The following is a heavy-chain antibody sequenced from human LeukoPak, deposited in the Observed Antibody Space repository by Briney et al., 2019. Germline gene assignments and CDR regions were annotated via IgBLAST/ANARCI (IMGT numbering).Heavy chain of an antibody. CDR3: ARVEGSSSGWYVVSS. J-gene: IGHJ5*02. CDR2: IKQDGSEK. V-gene: IGHV3-7*05. Sequence: PGGSLRLSCAASGFTFSSYWMSWGRQAPGKGLQWLANIKQDGSEKYYVDSVKGRFTISRDNAKNSLYLQMNSLRAEDTAVYYCARVEGSSSGWYVVSSWGQGTLVTVSS. CDR1: GFTFSSYW. D-gene: IGHD6-19*01.